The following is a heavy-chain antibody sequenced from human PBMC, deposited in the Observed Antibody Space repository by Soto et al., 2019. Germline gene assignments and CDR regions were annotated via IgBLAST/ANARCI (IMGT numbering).Heavy chain of an antibody. CDR2: IYYSGST. CDR1: GGSISSYY. V-gene: IGHV4-59*01. D-gene: IGHD3-22*01. CDR3: ARVGTYYYDSSGYYLDY. Sequence: SETLSLTCTVSGGSISSYYWSWIRQPPGKGLEWIGYIYYSGSTNYNPSLKSRVTISVDTSKNQFSLKLSSVTAADTAVYYCARVGTYYYDSSGYYLDYWGQGTLVTVSS. J-gene: IGHJ4*02.